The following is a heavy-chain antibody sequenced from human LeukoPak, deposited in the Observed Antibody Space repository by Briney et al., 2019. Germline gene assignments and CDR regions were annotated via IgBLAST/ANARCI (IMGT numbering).Heavy chain of an antibody. V-gene: IGHV3-30*18. Sequence: QPGGSLRLSCAASGFTFSSYGMHWVRQAPGKGLEWVAVISYDGSNKYYADSVKGRFTISRDNSKNTLYLQMNSLRAEDTAVYYCAKDQFTRWLPLGYWGQGTLVTVSS. CDR1: GFTFSSYG. J-gene: IGHJ4*02. CDR3: AKDQFTRWLPLGY. CDR2: ISYDGSNK. D-gene: IGHD3-16*01.